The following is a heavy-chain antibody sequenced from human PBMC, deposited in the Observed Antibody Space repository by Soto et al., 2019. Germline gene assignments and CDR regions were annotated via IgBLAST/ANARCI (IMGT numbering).Heavy chain of an antibody. D-gene: IGHD3-3*01. V-gene: IGHV4-59*08. J-gene: IGHJ4*02. Sequence: PSETLSLTCTVSGGSLSSYYWSWIRQPPGKGLEWIGYIYYAGSTTYNPSLKSRVTISLDTSKNQFSLELKTVTAADTAVYYCARLGGYYQALDSWGQGTLVTV. CDR2: IYYAGST. CDR1: GGSLSSYY. CDR3: ARLGGYYQALDS.